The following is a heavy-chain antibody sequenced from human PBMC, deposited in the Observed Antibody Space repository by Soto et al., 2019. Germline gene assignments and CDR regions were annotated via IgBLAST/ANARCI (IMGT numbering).Heavy chain of an antibody. CDR1: GFTFSSYA. J-gene: IGHJ5*02. Sequence: GGSLRLSCAASGFTFSSYAMSWVRQAPGKGLEWVSAISGSGGSTYYADSVKGRFTISRDNSKNTLYLQMNTLRAEDKVVYYCAIDTCRSPEGYNWFDPWGQGTLVTGFS. D-gene: IGHD3-16*01. CDR3: AIDTCRSPEGYNWFDP. CDR2: ISGSGGST. V-gene: IGHV3-23*01.